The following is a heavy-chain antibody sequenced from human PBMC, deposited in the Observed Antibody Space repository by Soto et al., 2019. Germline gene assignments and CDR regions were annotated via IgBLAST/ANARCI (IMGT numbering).Heavy chain of an antibody. V-gene: IGHV3-48*01. J-gene: IGHJ5*02. CDR2: ISSSSSSI. D-gene: IGHD3-10*01. CDR1: GFTLSSYS. CDR3: ARISGFP. Sequence: PGGSLRLSCAASGFTLSSYSMNWVRQAPGKGLEWVSYISSSSSSIYYADSVKGRFTISRDNAKNSLYLQMNSLRVEDTAVYYCARISGFPWGQGTLVTVSS.